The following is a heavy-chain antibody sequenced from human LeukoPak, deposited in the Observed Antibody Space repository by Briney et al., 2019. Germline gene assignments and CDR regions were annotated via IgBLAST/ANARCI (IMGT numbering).Heavy chain of an antibody. J-gene: IGHJ5*02. CDR1: GFTFRSFV. V-gene: IGHV3-30*18. Sequence: PGRSLRLSCAASGFTFRSFVMHWVRQAPGKGLEWVAVVSDDGDKKHYADSVKGRFIISRDNSKNTLYLQMNTLRAEDTALYYCVKGVRSSLTASGWFDPWGQGTMVTVSS. CDR2: VSDDGDKK. D-gene: IGHD2-21*02. CDR3: VKGVRSSLTASGWFDP.